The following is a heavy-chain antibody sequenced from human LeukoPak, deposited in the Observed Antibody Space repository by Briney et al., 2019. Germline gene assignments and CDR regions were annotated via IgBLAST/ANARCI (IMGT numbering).Heavy chain of an antibody. CDR1: GYSFTNYW. D-gene: IGHD2-2*01. CDR3: ARQNLYCSSTSCYWFDP. Sequence: GESLKISCTGSGYSFTNYWIGWVRQMPGKGLEWMGIIYPGDSDTRYSPSFQGQVTISADKSISTAYLQWSSLKASDTAMYYCARQNLYCSSTSCYWFDPWGQGTLVTVSS. V-gene: IGHV5-51*01. J-gene: IGHJ5*02. CDR2: IYPGDSDT.